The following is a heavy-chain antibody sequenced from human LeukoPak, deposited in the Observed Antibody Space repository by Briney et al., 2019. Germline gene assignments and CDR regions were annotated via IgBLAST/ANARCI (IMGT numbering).Heavy chain of an antibody. CDR1: GFTFSSYS. J-gene: IGHJ4*02. CDR2: ISSSSSYI. V-gene: IGHV3-21*01. D-gene: IGHD5-12*01. Sequence: GGSLRLSCAASGFTFSSYSMNWVRQAPGKGLEWVSSISSSSSYIYYADSVKGRFTISRDNAKNSLYLQMNSLRAEDTAVYYRARGRGYSGYDPFDYWGQGTLVTVSS. CDR3: ARGRGYSGYDPFDY.